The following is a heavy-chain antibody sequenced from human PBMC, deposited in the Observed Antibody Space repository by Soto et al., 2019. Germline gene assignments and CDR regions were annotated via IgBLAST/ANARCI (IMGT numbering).Heavy chain of an antibody. J-gene: IGHJ6*02. CDR1: GFTVSSNY. D-gene: IGHD2-21*01. CDR3: ARDDGGAYYGMDV. V-gene: IGHV3-53*01. CDR2: IYSGGST. Sequence: GSLRLSCAASGFTVSSNYMSWVRQAPGKGLEWVSVIYSGGSTYYADSVKGRFTISRDNSKNTLYLQMNSLRAEDTAVYYCARDDGGAYYGMDVWGQGTTVTVSS.